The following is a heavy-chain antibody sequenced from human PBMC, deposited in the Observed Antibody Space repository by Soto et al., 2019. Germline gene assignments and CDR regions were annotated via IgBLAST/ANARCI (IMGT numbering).Heavy chain of an antibody. D-gene: IGHD1-1*01. J-gene: IGHJ5*02. V-gene: IGHV3-21*01. CDR2: ITTSSAYI. CDR1: GFTFNTYD. Sequence: EVQLVESGGGLVKPGGSLRLSCAASGFTFNTYDMNWVRQAPGKGLEWVSSITTSSAYIYYADSLKGRITISRDNAKNSRFLQMNSLRAEDTAVYYCVRSGTARVLRHSWFDTWGQGTLVTVSS. CDR3: VRSGTARVLRHSWFDT.